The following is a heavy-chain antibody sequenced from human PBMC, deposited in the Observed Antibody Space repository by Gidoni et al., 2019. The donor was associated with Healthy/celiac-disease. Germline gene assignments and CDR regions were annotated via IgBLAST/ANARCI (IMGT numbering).Heavy chain of an antibody. V-gene: IGHV4-59*08. CDR1: GGSLSSYY. CDR2: IYYSGST. J-gene: IGHJ2*01. CDR3: ARPIAARHHWYFDL. D-gene: IGHD6-6*01. Sequence: QVQLQESGPGLVKPSATLSLTCTVSGGSLSSYYWSWIRQPPGKGLEWIGYIYYSGSTNYNPSLKSRVTISVDTSKNQFSLKLSSVTAADTAVYYCARPIAARHHWYFDLWGRGTLVTVSS.